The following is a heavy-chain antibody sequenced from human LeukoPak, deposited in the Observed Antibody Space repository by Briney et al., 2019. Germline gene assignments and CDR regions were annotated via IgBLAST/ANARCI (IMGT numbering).Heavy chain of an antibody. CDR2: IYTSGST. J-gene: IGHJ5*02. V-gene: IGHV4-61*02. CDR1: GGSISSGSYY. Sequence: PSETLSLTCTVSGGSISSGSYYWSWIQQPAGKGLEWIGRIYTSGSTNYNPSLKSRVTISVDTSKNQFSLKLSSVTAADTAVYYCARGGPSYYYDSSGYPDNWFDPWGQGTLVTVSS. CDR3: ARGGPSYYYDSSGYPDNWFDP. D-gene: IGHD3-22*01.